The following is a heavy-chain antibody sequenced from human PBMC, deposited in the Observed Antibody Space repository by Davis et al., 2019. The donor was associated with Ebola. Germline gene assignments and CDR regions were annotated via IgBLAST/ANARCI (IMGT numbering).Heavy chain of an antibody. CDR2: LGTSADT. CDR1: GFIFSSYV. CDR3: ARVSGSSGYYPSDY. Sequence: GESLKISCAASGFIFSSYVMSWVRQAPGKGLEWVSTLGTSADTYYADSVKGRFTVSRDNAENSLYLQMDSLRNDDTAVYYCARVSGSSGYYPSDYWGQGTLVTVSS. J-gene: IGHJ4*02. D-gene: IGHD3-22*01. V-gene: IGHV3-69-1*02.